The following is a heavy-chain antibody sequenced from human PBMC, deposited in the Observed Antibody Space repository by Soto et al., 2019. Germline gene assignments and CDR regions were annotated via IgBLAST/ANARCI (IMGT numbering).Heavy chain of an antibody. J-gene: IGHJ4*02. CDR2: INPNSGGT. V-gene: IGHV1-2*02. CDR3: ARDIWYSGSYEQVLPDY. D-gene: IGHD1-26*01. CDR1: GYTFTGYY. Sequence: ASVKVSCKASGYTFTGYYMHWVRQAPGQGLEWMGWINPNSGGTNYAQKFQGRVTMTRDTSISTAYMELSRLRSDDTAVYYCARDIWYSGSYEQVLPDYWGQGTLVTVSS.